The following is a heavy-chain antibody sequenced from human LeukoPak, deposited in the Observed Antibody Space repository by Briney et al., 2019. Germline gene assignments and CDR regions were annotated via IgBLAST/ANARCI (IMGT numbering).Heavy chain of an antibody. Sequence: GGSLRLSCAASGFTFNSHWMHWVRQAPGKGLVWLSRISSDGRDTGYADSVKGRFTISRDNAKNTLYLQVNSLRAEDTAVYYCARGSRYCSGRWGQGTLVTVSS. J-gene: IGHJ4*02. D-gene: IGHD2-15*01. V-gene: IGHV3-74*01. CDR2: ISSDGRDT. CDR1: GFTFNSHW. CDR3: ARGSRYCSGR.